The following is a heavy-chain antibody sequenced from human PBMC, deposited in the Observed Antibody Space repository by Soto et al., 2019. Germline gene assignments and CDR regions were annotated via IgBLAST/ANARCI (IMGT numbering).Heavy chain of an antibody. Sequence: SETLSLTCTVSGGSISSYYWSWIRQPPGKGLERIGYIYYSGSTNYNPSLKSRVTISVDTSKNQFSLKLSSVTAADTAVYYCARGVTGTNVYYYYFMDVWGKGTTVTVSS. CDR2: IYYSGST. V-gene: IGHV4-59*08. CDR1: GGSISSYY. CDR3: ARGVTGTNVYYYYFMDV. J-gene: IGHJ6*03. D-gene: IGHD1-7*01.